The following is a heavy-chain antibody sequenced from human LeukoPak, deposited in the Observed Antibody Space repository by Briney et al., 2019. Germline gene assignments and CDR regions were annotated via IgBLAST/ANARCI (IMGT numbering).Heavy chain of an antibody. J-gene: IGHJ6*03. V-gene: IGHV4-61*02. CDR3: TRSADRTVRGAPPYYYYYMDV. CDR1: GGSISSGSYY. D-gene: IGHD3-10*01. CDR2: IYTSGST. Sequence: SETLSLTCTVSGGSISSGSYYWSWIRQPAGKGLEWIGRIYTSGSTNYNPSLKSRVTISVDTSKNQFSLKLSSVTAADTAVYYCTRSADRTVRGAPPYYYYYMDVWGTGTTVTVSS.